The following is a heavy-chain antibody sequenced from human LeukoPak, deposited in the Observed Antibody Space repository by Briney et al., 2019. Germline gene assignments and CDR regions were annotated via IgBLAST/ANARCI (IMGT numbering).Heavy chain of an antibody. J-gene: IGHJ4*02. Sequence: SQTLSLTCAISGDSVSSTSVAWNWVRQSPSRGLEWLGRTYYMSQWYTEFGVSVKSRITLNPDTSKNQFSLQLNSETPEDTAVYYCARWNHVDRYFDYWGQGILVTVSS. CDR3: ARWNHVDRYFDY. CDR1: GDSVSSTSVA. V-gene: IGHV6-1*01. CDR2: TYYMSQWYT. D-gene: IGHD5-12*01.